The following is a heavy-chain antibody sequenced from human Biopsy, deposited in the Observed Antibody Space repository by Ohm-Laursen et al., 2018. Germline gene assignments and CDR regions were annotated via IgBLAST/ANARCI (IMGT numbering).Heavy chain of an antibody. V-gene: IGHV3-21*01. CDR3: ARGPSGVATIG. CDR1: GVTSSYYS. Sequence: SLRLSCAASGVTSSYYSMNWVRQAPGRGLEWVSSFSSSPNYIYYADSVKGRFTISRDSSKNTLYLQMNSLRVEDTAVYYCARGPSGVATIGRGQGTLVTVSS. J-gene: IGHJ4*02. D-gene: IGHD5-24*01. CDR2: FSSSPNYI.